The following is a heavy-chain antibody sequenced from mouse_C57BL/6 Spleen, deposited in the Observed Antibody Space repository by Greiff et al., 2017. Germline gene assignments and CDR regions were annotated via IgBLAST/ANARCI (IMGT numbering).Heavy chain of an antibody. Sequence: QVQLQQPGAELVRPGSSVKLSCKASGYTFTSYWMHWVKQRPIQGLEWIGNIDPSDSETHYNQKFKDKATLTVDKSSSTAYMQLSSLTSEDSAVYYGAREGDSSGYVREPYAMDYWGQGTSVTVSS. CDR1: GYTFTSYW. CDR3: AREGDSSGYVREPYAMDY. J-gene: IGHJ4*01. CDR2: IDPSDSET. V-gene: IGHV1-52*01. D-gene: IGHD3-2*02.